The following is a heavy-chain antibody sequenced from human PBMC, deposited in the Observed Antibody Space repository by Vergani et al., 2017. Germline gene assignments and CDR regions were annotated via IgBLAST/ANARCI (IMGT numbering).Heavy chain of an antibody. CDR3: ARIYSSASGGWFDP. CDR2: IFSNDEK. D-gene: IGHD6-6*01. CDR1: GFSLSNARMG. V-gene: IGHV2-26*01. J-gene: IGHJ5*02. Sequence: QVTLKESGPVLVKPTETLTLTCTVSGFSLSNARMGVSWLRQPPGKALEWLAHIFSNDEKSYSTSLKSRLTISKDTSKSQVGLTMTNMDPVDTATYYCARIYSSASGGWFDPWGEGTLVTVSS.